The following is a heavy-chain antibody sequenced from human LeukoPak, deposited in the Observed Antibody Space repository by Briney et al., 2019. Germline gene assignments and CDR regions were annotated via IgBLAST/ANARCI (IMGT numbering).Heavy chain of an antibody. J-gene: IGHJ4*02. D-gene: IGHD3-10*01. Sequence: GSLRLSCAASGFTFSSYAMHWVRQAPGKGLEWVAVISYDGSNKYYADSVKGRFTISRDNSKNTLYLQMNSLRAEDTAVYYCARDSEIHGSGSYFDYWGQGTLVTVSS. V-gene: IGHV3-30-3*01. CDR1: GFTFSSYA. CDR2: ISYDGSNK. CDR3: ARDSEIHGSGSYFDY.